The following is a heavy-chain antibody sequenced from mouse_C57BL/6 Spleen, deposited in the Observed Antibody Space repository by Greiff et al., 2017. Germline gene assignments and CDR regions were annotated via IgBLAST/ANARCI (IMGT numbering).Heavy chain of an antibody. CDR3: ARRDRHYYAMDY. Sequence: EVQLQQSGPELVKPGASVKIPCKASGYTFTDYNMDWVKQSHGKSLEWIGDINPNNGGTIYNQKFKGKATLTVDKSSSTAYMELRSLTSEDTAVYYCARRDRHYYAMDYWGQGTSVTVSS. V-gene: IGHV1-18*01. CDR2: INPNNGGT. J-gene: IGHJ4*01. CDR1: GYTFTDYN.